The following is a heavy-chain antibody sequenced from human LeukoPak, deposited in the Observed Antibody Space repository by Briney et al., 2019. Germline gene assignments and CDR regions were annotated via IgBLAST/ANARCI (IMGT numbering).Heavy chain of an antibody. J-gene: IGHJ4*02. Sequence: GGSLRLSCAASGFTFSTYWMSWVRQAPGKGLEGVANIKHDGSEKYYVDSVKGRFTISRDNAKNSLYLQLNSLRAEDTAVYYCARITGIEAAGDYWGQGTLVTVSS. CDR3: ARITGIEAAGDY. CDR1: GFTFSTYW. D-gene: IGHD6-13*01. V-gene: IGHV3-7*04. CDR2: IKHDGSEK.